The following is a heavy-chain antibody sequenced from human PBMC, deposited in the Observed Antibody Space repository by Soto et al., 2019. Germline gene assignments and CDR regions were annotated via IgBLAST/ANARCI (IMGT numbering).Heavy chain of an antibody. V-gene: IGHV4-30-4*08. CDR2: ISNSGST. CDR1: GDSISRGFYY. D-gene: IGHD5-18*01. J-gene: IGHJ4*02. Sequence: KTSETLSLTCTVSGDSISRGFYYWNWIRQPPGKGLEWIGYISNSGSTGYNPSLKTRPSMSVDRSKNQFTLRLTSVTAADTAVYFCATESGSTYGYFDYWGQGTQVTVSS. CDR3: ATESGSTYGYFDY.